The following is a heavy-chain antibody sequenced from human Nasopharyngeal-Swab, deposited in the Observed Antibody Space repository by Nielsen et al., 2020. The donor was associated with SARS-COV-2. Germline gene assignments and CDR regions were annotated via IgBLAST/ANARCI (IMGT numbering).Heavy chain of an antibody. D-gene: IGHD1-26*01. CDR1: GYSISSGYY. J-gene: IGHJ4*02. Sequence: SETLSLTCTVSGYSISSGYYWGWIRQSPGKGLEWIGNIYHSGTTCYNPSLKSRVTISVDTSKNQFSLKVNSVTAADTAVYYCARGEDSGIYYYAYWGQGTLVTVSS. CDR2: IYHSGTT. CDR3: ARGEDSGIYYYAY. V-gene: IGHV4-38-2*02.